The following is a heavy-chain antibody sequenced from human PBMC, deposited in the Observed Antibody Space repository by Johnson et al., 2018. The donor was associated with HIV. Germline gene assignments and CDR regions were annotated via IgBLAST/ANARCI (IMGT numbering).Heavy chain of an antibody. CDR2: IKQDGSEK. D-gene: IGHD2-21*01. V-gene: IGHV3-7*03. CDR1: GFTFSSYW. CDR3: AKDFVTHGAFDI. J-gene: IGHJ3*02. Sequence: VQLVESGGGLVQPGGSLRLSCAASGFTFSSYWMSWVRQAPGKGLEWVANIKQDGSEKYYVDSVKGRFTISRDNAKNSLYLKMNSLRAEDTALYYCAKDFVTHGAFDIWGQGTMVTVSS.